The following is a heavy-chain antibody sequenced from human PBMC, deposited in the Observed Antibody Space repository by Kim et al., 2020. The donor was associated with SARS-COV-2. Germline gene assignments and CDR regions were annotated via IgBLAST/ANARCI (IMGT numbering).Heavy chain of an antibody. D-gene: IGHD3-9*01. CDR2: IKQDGSEK. CDR3: ARVFRTPPQNYDILTGCLDY. V-gene: IGHV3-7*01. Sequence: GGSLRLSCAASGFTFSSYWMSWVRQAPGKGLEWVANIKQDGSEKYYVDSVKGRFTISRDNAKNSLYLQMNSLRAEDTAVYYCARVFRTPPQNYDILTGCLDYWGQGTLVTVSS. J-gene: IGHJ4*02. CDR1: GFTFSSYW.